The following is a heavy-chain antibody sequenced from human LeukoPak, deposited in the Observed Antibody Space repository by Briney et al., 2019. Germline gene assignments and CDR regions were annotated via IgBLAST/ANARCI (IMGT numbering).Heavy chain of an antibody. CDR3: ARDNRITGGRVFDY. V-gene: IGHV3-30-3*01. Sequence: PGGSLRLSCAASGFTLSTDSMDWVRQAPGKGLEWLSVISYDGSSKYFADSVKGRFTISRDNSENTLYLQLNSLRVEDTAVYYCARDNRITGGRVFDYWGQGALVAVSS. CDR2: ISYDGSSK. CDR1: GFTLSTDS. J-gene: IGHJ4*02. D-gene: IGHD1-20*01.